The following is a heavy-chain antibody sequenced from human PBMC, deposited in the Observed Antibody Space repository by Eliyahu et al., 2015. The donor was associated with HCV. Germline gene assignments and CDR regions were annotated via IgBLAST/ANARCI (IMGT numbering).Heavy chain of an antibody. Sequence: EVQLVESGGGLVQPGGSLXLSCAXSGFPFSSSWMHWVRQVPGKGLVWVSRINSDGGITSYADSVKGRFTISRDNAKNTLYLQMNSLRAEDSAVYYCASEIRLGYWGQGTLVTVSS. J-gene: IGHJ4*02. CDR1: GFPFSSSW. CDR2: INSDGGIT. CDR3: ASEIRLGY. V-gene: IGHV3-74*01.